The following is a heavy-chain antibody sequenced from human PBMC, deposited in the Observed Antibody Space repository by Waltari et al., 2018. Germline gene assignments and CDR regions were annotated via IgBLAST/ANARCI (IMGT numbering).Heavy chain of an antibody. D-gene: IGHD3-16*01. J-gene: IGHJ4*02. CDR2: ISYDGSNK. Sequence: QVQLVESGGGVVQPGRSLRLSCAASGFTFSSYAMHWVRQAPGKGLEWVAVISYDGSNKYYADSVKGRFTISRDNSKNTLYLQMNSLRAEDTAVYYCARVVSFANYWGQGTLVTVSS. CDR3: ARVVSFANY. V-gene: IGHV3-30*01. CDR1: GFTFSSYA.